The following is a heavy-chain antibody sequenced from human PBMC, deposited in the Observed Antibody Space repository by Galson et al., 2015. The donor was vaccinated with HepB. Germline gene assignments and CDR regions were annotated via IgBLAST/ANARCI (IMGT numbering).Heavy chain of an antibody. CDR2: ISGSGGST. CDR3: AKDFRGGTYDILTGYLGYYYYYGMDV. Sequence: LRLSCAASGFTFNSYAMSWVRQAPGKGLEWVSAISGSGGSTYYADSVKGRFTISRDNSKNTLYLQMNSLRAEDTAVYYCAKDFRGGTYDILTGYLGYYYYYGMDVWGQGTTVTVSS. CDR1: GFTFNSYA. V-gene: IGHV3-23*01. D-gene: IGHD3-9*01. J-gene: IGHJ6*02.